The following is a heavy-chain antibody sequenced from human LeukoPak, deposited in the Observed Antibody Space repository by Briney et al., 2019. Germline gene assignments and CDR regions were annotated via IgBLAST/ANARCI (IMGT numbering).Heavy chain of an antibody. Sequence: SVKVSCKASGGAFSSYLISGWRQAPGQGLDWMGGIIPIFGTANYAQKFQGRVTITTDESTSTAYMELSSLRSEDTAVYYCARAPNWNYGFDYWGQGTLVTVSS. CDR3: ARAPNWNYGFDY. D-gene: IGHD1-7*01. V-gene: IGHV1-69*05. J-gene: IGHJ4*02. CDR2: IIPIFGTA. CDR1: GGAFSSYL.